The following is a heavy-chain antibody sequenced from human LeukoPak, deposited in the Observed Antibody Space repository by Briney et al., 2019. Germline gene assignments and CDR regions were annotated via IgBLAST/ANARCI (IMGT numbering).Heavy chain of an antibody. CDR1: GFTFSSYA. Sequence: GGSLRLSCAASGFTFSSYAMSWVRQAPGKGLEWVSYLNGNGGGTYYSDFVKGRFTISRDNSKNTLYLQMNSLRGEDTAVYYCAKATYSGSFPYFDYWGQGTLVTVSS. J-gene: IGHJ4*02. CDR3: AKATYSGSFPYFDY. D-gene: IGHD1-26*01. V-gene: IGHV3-23*01. CDR2: LNGNGGGT.